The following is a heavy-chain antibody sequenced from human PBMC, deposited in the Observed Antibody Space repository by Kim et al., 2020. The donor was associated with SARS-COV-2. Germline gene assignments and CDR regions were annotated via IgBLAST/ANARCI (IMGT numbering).Heavy chain of an antibody. D-gene: IGHD2-2*01. J-gene: IGHJ5*02. V-gene: IGHV1-3*01. CDR2: INAGNGNT. CDR1: GYTFTSYA. Sequence: ASVKVSCKASGYTFTSYAMHWVRQAPGQRLEWMGWINAGNGNTKYSQKFQGRVTITRDTSASTAYMDLSSLRSEDTAVYFCARRAVPAAMRSNWFDPWGQGTLFTFSS. CDR3: ARRAVPAAMRSNWFDP.